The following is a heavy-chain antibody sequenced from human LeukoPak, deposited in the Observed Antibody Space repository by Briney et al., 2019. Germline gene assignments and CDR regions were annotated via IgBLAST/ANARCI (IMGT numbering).Heavy chain of an antibody. CDR1: GYTFTSYY. V-gene: IGHV1-46*01. CDR3: ARDGLYFHHRYYYYYGMDV. J-gene: IGHJ6*02. CDR2: INPSGGST. Sequence: GASAKVSCKASGYTFTSYYMHWVRQAPGQGLEWMGIINPSGGSTSYAQKFQGRVTMTRDTSTSTVYMELSSLRSEDTAVYYCARDGLYFHHRYYYYYGMDVWGQGTTVTVSS. D-gene: IGHD2-21*01.